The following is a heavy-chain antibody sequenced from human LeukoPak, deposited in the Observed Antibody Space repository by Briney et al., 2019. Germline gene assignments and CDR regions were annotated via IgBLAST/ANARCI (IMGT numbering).Heavy chain of an antibody. CDR2: IYHSGST. J-gene: IGHJ3*02. CDR1: GGSISSGGYS. V-gene: IGHV4-30-2*01. D-gene: IGHD3-22*01. Sequence: SETLPLTCAVSGGSISSGGYSWSWIRQPPGKGLEWIGYIYHSGSTYYNPSLKSRVTISVDRSKNQFSLKLSSVTAADTAVYYCARDSRLVKAFDIWGQGTMVTVSS. CDR3: ARDSRLVKAFDI.